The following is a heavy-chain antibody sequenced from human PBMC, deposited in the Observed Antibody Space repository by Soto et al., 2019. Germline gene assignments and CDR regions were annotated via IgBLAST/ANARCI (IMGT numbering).Heavy chain of an antibody. J-gene: IGHJ6*03. CDR2: INSDGSST. D-gene: IGHD4-4*01. CDR1: GFTFSSYW. CDR3: ARVSGTNSNSYDYYYYAYMDV. Sequence: HPGGSLRLSCAASGFTFSSYWMHWVRQAPGKGLVWVSRINSDGSSTSYADSVKGRFTISRDNAKNTLYLQMNSLRAEDTAVYYCARVSGTNSNSYDYYYYAYMDVWGKGTTVTVSS. V-gene: IGHV3-74*01.